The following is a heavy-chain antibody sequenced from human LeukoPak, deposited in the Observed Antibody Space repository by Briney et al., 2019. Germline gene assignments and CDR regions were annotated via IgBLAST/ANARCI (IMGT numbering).Heavy chain of an antibody. D-gene: IGHD5-18*01. CDR1: GFTFSSYW. Sequence: PGGSLRLSCEASGFTFSSYWMSWVRQAPGKGLEWVANIKQEGSEKYYVDSVKGRFTISRDNAKNSLYLQMNSLRAEDTAVYYCARAVDTAMANDYWGQGTLVTVSS. J-gene: IGHJ4*02. CDR3: ARAVDTAMANDY. CDR2: IKQEGSEK. V-gene: IGHV3-7*03.